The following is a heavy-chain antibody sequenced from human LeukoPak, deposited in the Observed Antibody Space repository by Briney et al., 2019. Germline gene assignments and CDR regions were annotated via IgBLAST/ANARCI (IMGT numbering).Heavy chain of an antibody. D-gene: IGHD3-10*01. Sequence: GGSLRLSCAASGFTFSSYEMNWVCQAPGKELEWVSYISSSGSTIYYADSVKGRFTISRDNAKNSLYLQMNSLRAEDTAVYYCAREGSYYYGSGSSYPFDYWGQGTLVTVSS. V-gene: IGHV3-48*03. CDR3: AREGSYYYGSGSSYPFDY. CDR2: ISSSGSTI. J-gene: IGHJ4*02. CDR1: GFTFSSYE.